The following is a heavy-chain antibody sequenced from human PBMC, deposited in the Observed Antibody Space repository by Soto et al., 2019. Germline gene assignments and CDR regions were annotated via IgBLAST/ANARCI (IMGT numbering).Heavy chain of an antibody. J-gene: IGHJ4*02. Sequence: PGGSLRLSCAASGFTFSSYAMSWVRQAPGKGLEWVSAISGSGGSTYYADSVKGRFTISRDNSKNTLYLQMNSLRAEDTAVYYCAKSPRRGREAYSSSWYAYYFGYWGQGTLVTVSS. V-gene: IGHV3-23*01. CDR2: ISGSGGST. CDR1: GFTFSSYA. CDR3: AKSPRRGREAYSSSWYAYYFGY. D-gene: IGHD6-13*01.